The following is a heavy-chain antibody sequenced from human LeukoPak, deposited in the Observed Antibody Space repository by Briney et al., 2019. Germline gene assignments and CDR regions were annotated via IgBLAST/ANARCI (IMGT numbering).Heavy chain of an antibody. CDR3: ARRFLEWLMNKDAFDI. CDR1: GFTFSSYW. J-gene: IGHJ3*02. CDR2: IKQDGSEK. Sequence: SGGSLRLSCAASGFTFSSYWMSWVRQAPGKGLEWVANIKQDGSEKYYVDSVKGRFTISRDNAKNSLYLQMNSLRAEDTAVYYCARRFLEWLMNKDAFDIWGQGTMVTVSS. V-gene: IGHV3-7*01. D-gene: IGHD3-3*01.